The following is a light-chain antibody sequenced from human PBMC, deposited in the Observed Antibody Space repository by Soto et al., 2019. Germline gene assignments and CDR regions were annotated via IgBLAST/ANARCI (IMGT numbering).Light chain of an antibody. V-gene: IGKV1-5*01. Sequence: DIQMTQSPSTLSASVGERVIITCRASQSISDYLAWYQQKPGKAPKLLIYDASNLESGVPSTFSGSGSGTEFTLTISSLQPDDFATYYCQQYNTCWHMFGQGTRVEIK. CDR3: QQYNTCWHM. CDR1: QSISDY. CDR2: DAS. J-gene: IGKJ1*01.